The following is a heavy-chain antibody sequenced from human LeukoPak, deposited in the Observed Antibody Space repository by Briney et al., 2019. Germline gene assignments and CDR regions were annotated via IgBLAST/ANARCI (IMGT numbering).Heavy chain of an antibody. Sequence: GASVKVSCKTSGYTFTGYYMHWIRRAPGQGLEWMGWIALNTGDTHSAQKFQHRVTMTRDTSISTAYLELTRLTSDDTAVYYCARDLFWTGFYYFDFWGQGTLVTVSS. D-gene: IGHD3/OR15-3a*01. CDR2: IALNTGDT. V-gene: IGHV1-2*02. CDR3: ARDLFWTGFYYFDF. CDR1: GYTFTGYY. J-gene: IGHJ4*02.